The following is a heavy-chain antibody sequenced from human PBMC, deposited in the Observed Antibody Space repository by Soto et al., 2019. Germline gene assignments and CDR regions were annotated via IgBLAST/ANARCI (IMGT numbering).Heavy chain of an antibody. Sequence: GVLRLSCAASGFTFSGYSVNWVLHAPGKGLEWVSYISSGSKTIDYAESVKGRFTVSRDNARNSQYLQMNSLRDEDTAVYYCAREDILGVRSFDYWGQGTLVTVSS. J-gene: IGHJ4*02. CDR1: GFTFSGYS. D-gene: IGHD3-9*01. CDR3: AREDILGVRSFDY. CDR2: ISSGSKTI. V-gene: IGHV3-48*02.